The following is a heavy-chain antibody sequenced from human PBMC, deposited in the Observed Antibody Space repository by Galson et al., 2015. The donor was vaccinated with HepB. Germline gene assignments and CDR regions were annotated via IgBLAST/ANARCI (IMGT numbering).Heavy chain of an antibody. D-gene: IGHD3-22*01. CDR1: GGTFSSYA. CDR3: AKESSVMIGPNGFFDY. Sequence: SVKVSCKASGGTFSSYAISWVRQAPGQGLEWMGGIIPIFGTANYAQKFQGRVTITADESTSTAYMELSSLRAEDTAVYYCAKESSVMIGPNGFFDYWGQGTLVTVSS. CDR2: IIPIFGTA. J-gene: IGHJ4*02. V-gene: IGHV1-69*13.